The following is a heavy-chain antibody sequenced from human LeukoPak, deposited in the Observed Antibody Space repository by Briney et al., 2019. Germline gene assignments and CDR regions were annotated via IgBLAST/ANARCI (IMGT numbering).Heavy chain of an antibody. J-gene: IGHJ3*02. V-gene: IGHV1-69*13. Sequence: SVKVSCKASGGTFSSNAISWVRQAPGQGLEWMGGIIPIFGTANYAQKFQGRVTITADESTSTAYMELSSLRSEDTAVYYCARQAQGRSAFDIWGQGTVVTVSS. CDR1: GGTFSSNA. CDR2: IIPIFGTA. CDR3: ARQAQGRSAFDI.